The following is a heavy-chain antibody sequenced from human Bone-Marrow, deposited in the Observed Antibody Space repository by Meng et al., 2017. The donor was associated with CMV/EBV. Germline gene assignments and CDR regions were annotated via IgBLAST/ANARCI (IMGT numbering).Heavy chain of an antibody. CDR3: AREEGYCSSTSCYSTFDY. CDR1: GFTFSSYS. Sequence: GGSLRLSCAASGFTFSSYSMNWVRQAPGKGLEWVSSISSSSSYIYYADSVKGRFTISRDSAKNSLYLQMNSLRAEDTAVYYCAREEGYCSSTSCYSTFDYWGQGTLVTVSS. CDR2: ISSSSSYI. D-gene: IGHD2-2*01. V-gene: IGHV3-21*01. J-gene: IGHJ4*02.